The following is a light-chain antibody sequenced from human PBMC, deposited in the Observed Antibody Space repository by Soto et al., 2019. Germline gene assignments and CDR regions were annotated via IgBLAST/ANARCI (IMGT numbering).Light chain of an antibody. CDR3: QQRSNWPLT. V-gene: IGKV3D-20*02. CDR1: QTMRSSH. J-gene: IGKJ4*01. CDR2: GAS. Sequence: EIVLTQSPGTLSLSPGERATLSCRASQTMRSSHLAWYQQKPGQAPRLLIYGASSRATGIPDRFSGSGSGTDFTLTISSLEPEDFAVYYCQQRSNWPLTFGGGTKVDIK.